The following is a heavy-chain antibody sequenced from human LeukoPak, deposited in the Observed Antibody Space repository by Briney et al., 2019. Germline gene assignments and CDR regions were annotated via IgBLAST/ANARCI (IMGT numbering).Heavy chain of an antibody. CDR1: GGSISSYY. J-gene: IGHJ5*02. D-gene: IGHD3-22*01. CDR3: ASTTYYYDQNWFDP. CDR2: IYYSGST. Sequence: SETLSLTCTVSGGSISSYYWSWIRQPPGKGLEWIGYIYYSGSTNYNPSLKSRVTISVDTSKNQFSLKLSSVPAADTAVYYCASTTYYYDQNWFDPWGQGTLVTVSS. V-gene: IGHV4-59*08.